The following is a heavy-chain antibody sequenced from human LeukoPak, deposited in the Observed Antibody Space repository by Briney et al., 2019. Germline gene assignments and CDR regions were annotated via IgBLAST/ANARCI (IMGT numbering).Heavy chain of an antibody. V-gene: IGHV4-34*01. CDR1: GGSFSGYS. J-gene: IGHJ4*02. CDR3: ARKDSTSWNLDY. D-gene: IGHD6-13*01. CDR2: INHSGST. Sequence: PSETLSLTCAVYGGSFSGYSWSWIRQPPGKGLEWIGEINHSGSTNYNPSLKSRVTISVDTSKNQFSLKLGSVTAADTAVYYCARKDSTSWNLDYWGQGILVTVSS.